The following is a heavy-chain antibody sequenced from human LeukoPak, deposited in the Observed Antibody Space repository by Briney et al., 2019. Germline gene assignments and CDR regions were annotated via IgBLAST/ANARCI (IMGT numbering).Heavy chain of an antibody. CDR1: GFTFSDYY. CDR3: ARGIAVAGAYYYGMDV. Sequence: GGSLRLSCAASGFTFSDYYMSWIRQAPGKGLEWVSYISSSGSTIYYADSVKGRFTISRDNAKNSLYLQMNSLRAEDTAVYYCARGIAVAGAYYYGMDVWGQGTTVTVPS. CDR2: ISSSGSTI. V-gene: IGHV3-11*01. D-gene: IGHD6-19*01. J-gene: IGHJ6*02.